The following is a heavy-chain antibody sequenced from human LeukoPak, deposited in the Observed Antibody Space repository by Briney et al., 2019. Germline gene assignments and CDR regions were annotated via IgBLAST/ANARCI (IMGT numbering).Heavy chain of an antibody. J-gene: IGHJ4*02. CDR2: IYYSGST. D-gene: IGHD3-22*01. CDR1: GDSMKYYF. Sequence: SETLSLTCTVSGDSMKYYFWSWIRQPPGKGLEWIGYIYYSGSTTYNPSLKSRVTISVDTSKNQFSLRLTSVTAADTAVYYCTRVEYDSSIDYWGQGTLVTVSS. V-gene: IGHV4-59*08. CDR3: TRVEYDSSIDY.